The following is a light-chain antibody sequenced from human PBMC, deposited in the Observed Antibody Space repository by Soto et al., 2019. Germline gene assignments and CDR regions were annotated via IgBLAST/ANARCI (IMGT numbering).Light chain of an antibody. J-gene: IGKJ2*01. Sequence: EIVMTQSPATLSVSPGERATLSCRASQSISTTLAWYQQKPGLAPRLLIYGASTRATDIPARFSGSGSGTEFPLPISRLQSEDFAVYYCQQYNNWPRTFGQGTKLEIK. CDR1: QSISTT. V-gene: IGKV3-15*01. CDR3: QQYNNWPRT. CDR2: GAS.